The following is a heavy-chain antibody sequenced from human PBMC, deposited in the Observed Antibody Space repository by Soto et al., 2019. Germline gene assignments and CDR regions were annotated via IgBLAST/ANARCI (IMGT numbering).Heavy chain of an antibody. V-gene: IGHV4-4*07. CDR1: GGSISSYY. J-gene: IGHJ6*02. CDR2: IYTSGST. D-gene: IGHD1-7*01. Sequence: SETLSLTCTVSGGSISSYYWSWIRQPAGKGLEWIGRIYTSGSTNYNPSLKSRVTMSVDTSKNQFSLKLSSVTAADTAVYYCARGDRITGTTYYYGMDVWGQGTTVTVS. CDR3: ARGDRITGTTYYYGMDV.